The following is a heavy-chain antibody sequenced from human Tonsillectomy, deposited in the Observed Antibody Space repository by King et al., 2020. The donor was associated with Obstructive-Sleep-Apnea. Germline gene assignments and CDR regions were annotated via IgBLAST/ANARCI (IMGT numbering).Heavy chain of an antibody. V-gene: IGHV5-51*01. CDR1: GYSFTSYW. CDR3: ARLAYCGADCLGYFHQ. CDR2: IYPGDSDT. J-gene: IGHJ1*01. D-gene: IGHD2-21*02. Sequence: QLVQSGAEGKKPGESLKISCKGSGYSFTSYWIGWVRQMPGKGLEWMGIIYPGDSDTRYSPSFEGQVTISAAKSISTAYLQWRSLKASDTAMYYCARLAYCGADCLGYFHQWGQGTLVTVSS.